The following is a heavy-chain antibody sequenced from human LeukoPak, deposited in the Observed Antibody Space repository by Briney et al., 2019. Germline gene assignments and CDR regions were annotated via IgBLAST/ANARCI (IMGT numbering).Heavy chain of an antibody. CDR1: GGSMSSYY. CDR3: AREDRNGNSGYAIGD. D-gene: IGHD5-12*01. V-gene: IGHV4-59*01. Sequence: SETLSLTCTVSGGSMSSYYWSWIRQPPGKGLEWIGYIYQNGRTNYDPSLKSRVTISVDTSKNHFSLNLTSVTAADTAVYFCAREDRNGNSGYAIGDWGQGILVTVSS. CDR2: IYQNGRT. J-gene: IGHJ4*02.